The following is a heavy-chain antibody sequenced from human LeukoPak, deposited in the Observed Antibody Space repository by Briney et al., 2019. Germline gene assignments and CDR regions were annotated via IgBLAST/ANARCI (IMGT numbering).Heavy chain of an antibody. Sequence: TGGSLRLSCAASGFTFSSYAMSWVRQAPGKGLEWVSAISGSGGSTYYADSVKGRFTISRDNSKNTLYLQMNSLRAEDTAVYYCAKPMSGWYLTIFDYWGQGTLVTVSS. CDR3: AKPMSGWYLTIFDY. J-gene: IGHJ4*02. CDR2: ISGSGGST. V-gene: IGHV3-23*01. CDR1: GFTFSSYA. D-gene: IGHD6-19*01.